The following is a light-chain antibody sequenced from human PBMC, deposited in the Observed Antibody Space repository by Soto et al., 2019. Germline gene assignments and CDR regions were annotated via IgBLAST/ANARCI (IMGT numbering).Light chain of an antibody. Sequence: QSVLTQPASVSGSPGQSITISCTGTSSDVGTYNLVSWYQQHPGKAPKLMIYEGSKRPSGVSNRFSGSKSGNTASLTISGLQAEDEADYYCCSYAGYSTYVFGTGTKLTVL. J-gene: IGLJ1*01. CDR3: CSYAGYSTYV. CDR1: SSDVGTYNL. V-gene: IGLV2-23*01. CDR2: EGS.